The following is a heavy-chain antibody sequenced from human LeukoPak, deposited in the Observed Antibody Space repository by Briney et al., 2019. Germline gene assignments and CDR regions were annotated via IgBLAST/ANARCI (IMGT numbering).Heavy chain of an antibody. CDR1: GFTFNSHA. CDR2: IVGSGGSS. D-gene: IGHD3-16*01. CDR3: ATHRGNYEYSSDY. Sequence: GGSLRLSCAASGFTFNSHAMYWVRQAPGKGLEWVSGIVGSGGSSYYAESVRGRFTISRDNSKNTVYMQMNSLTDEETAVYYCATHRGNYEYSSDYWGQGTLVTVSS. V-gene: IGHV3-23*01. J-gene: IGHJ4*02.